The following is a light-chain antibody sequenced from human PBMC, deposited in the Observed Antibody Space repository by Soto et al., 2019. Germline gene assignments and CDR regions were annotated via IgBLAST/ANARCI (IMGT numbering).Light chain of an antibody. CDR1: QSVSNN. V-gene: IGKV3-15*01. Sequence: EIVMTQSPVATSVSPGERGTLSCKASQSVSNNLAWYQQKPGQAPRLLIYDASTRATGIPARFSGSGSGTDFTLTISSLQSEDFAVYYCQQYNNWPPWTFGQGTKVETK. J-gene: IGKJ1*01. CDR3: QQYNNWPPWT. CDR2: DAS.